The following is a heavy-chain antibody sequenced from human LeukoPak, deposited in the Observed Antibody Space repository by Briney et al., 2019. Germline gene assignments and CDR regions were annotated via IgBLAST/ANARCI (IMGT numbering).Heavy chain of an antibody. CDR2: INPNSGGT. CDR1: GYTFTGYY. D-gene: IGHD3-10*01. Sequence: ASVKVSCKASGYTFTGYYIHWVRQAPGQGLEWMGWINPNSGGTKFAQKFQGRVTMTRDTSISTAYMELSGLGSDDTAVYYCGSWDYGSGSYSPYYWGQGTLVIVSS. V-gene: IGHV1-2*02. CDR3: GSWDYGSGSYSPYY. J-gene: IGHJ4*02.